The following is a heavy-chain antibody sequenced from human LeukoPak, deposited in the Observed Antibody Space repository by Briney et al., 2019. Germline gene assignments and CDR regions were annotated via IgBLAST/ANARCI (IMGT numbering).Heavy chain of an antibody. J-gene: IGHJ5*02. CDR3: AKLYYSSSGFIP. V-gene: IGHV3-23*01. Sequence: GGSLRLSCAASGFTFSSYGMSWVRQAAGKGLEWVSVITGSGESTYYADSVKARFTISIDNSKNTLFLQMYSLRAEDTAMYYCAKLYYSSSGFIPWGQGTLVTVSS. D-gene: IGHD3-10*01. CDR2: ITGSGEST. CDR1: GFTFSSYG.